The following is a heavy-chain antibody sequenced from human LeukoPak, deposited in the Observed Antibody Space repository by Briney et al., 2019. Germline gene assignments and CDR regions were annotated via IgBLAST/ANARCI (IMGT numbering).Heavy chain of an antibody. Sequence: SVKVSCKASGGTFSSYAISWVRQAPGQGLEWMGGIIPIFGTANYAQKFQGRVTITADESTSTAYMELSSLRSEDTAVYYCALSGSSGYFGAFDIWGQGTMVTVSS. CDR3: ALSGSSGYFGAFDI. CDR2: IIPIFGTA. CDR1: GGTFSSYA. V-gene: IGHV1-69*13. D-gene: IGHD3-22*01. J-gene: IGHJ3*02.